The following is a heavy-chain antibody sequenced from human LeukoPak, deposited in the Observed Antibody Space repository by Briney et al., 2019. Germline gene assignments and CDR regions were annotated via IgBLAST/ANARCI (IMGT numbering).Heavy chain of an antibody. CDR1: GFTFSSYA. J-gene: IGHJ4*02. Sequence: GGSLRLSCAASGFTFSSYAMSWVRQAPGKGLEGVSAISGSGGSTYYADSVKGRFTISRDNSKNTPYLQMNSLRAEDTAVYYCAKVRIAARLFDYWGQGTLVTVSS. CDR2: ISGSGGST. CDR3: AKVRIAARLFDY. V-gene: IGHV3-23*01. D-gene: IGHD6-25*01.